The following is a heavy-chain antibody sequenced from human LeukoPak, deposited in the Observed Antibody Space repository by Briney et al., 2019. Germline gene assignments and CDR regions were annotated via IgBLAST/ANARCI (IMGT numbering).Heavy chain of an antibody. D-gene: IGHD1-26*01. CDR1: GYTFTGYY. CDR2: INPNSGGT. V-gene: IGHV1-2*02. J-gene: IGHJ4*02. Sequence: ASVKVSCKASGYTFTGYYMHWVRQAPGQGFEWMGWINPNSGGTNYAQKFQGRVTMTRDTSISTAYMELSRLRSEDTAVYYCARGSEYSGSYSGEDYWGQGTLVTVSS. CDR3: ARGSEYSGSYSGEDY.